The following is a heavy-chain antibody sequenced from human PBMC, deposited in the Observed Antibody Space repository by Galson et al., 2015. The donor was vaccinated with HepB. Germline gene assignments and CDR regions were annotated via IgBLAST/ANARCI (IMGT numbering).Heavy chain of an antibody. V-gene: IGHV3-66*01. CDR1: GFTVSSNY. CDR2: IYSGGST. D-gene: IGHD5-18*01. Sequence: SLRLSCAASGFTVSSNYMSWVRQAPGKGLEWVSVIYSGGSTYYADSVKGRFTISRDNSKNTLYLQMNSLRAEDTAVYYCAREVPALSVDTAMVVTPGPFDYWGQGTLVTVSS. CDR3: AREVPALSVDTAMVVTPGPFDY. J-gene: IGHJ4*02.